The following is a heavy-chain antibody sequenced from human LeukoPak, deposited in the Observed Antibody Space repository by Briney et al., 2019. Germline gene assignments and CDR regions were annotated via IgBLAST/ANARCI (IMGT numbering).Heavy chain of an antibody. CDR3: ARRTYYYDSSGYSLVDY. Sequence: SETLSLTCTVSGGSINSYYWGWIRQPPGKGLEWIGSIYYSGSTYYNPSLKSRVTISVDTSKNQFSLKLSSVTAADTAVYYCARRTYYYDSSGYSLVDYWGQGTLVTVSS. V-gene: IGHV4-39*01. J-gene: IGHJ4*02. D-gene: IGHD3-22*01. CDR2: IYYSGST. CDR1: GGSINSYY.